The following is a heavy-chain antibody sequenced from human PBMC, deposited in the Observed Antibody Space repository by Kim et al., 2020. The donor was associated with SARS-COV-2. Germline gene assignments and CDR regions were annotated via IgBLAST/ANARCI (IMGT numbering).Heavy chain of an antibody. CDR2: IDPSDSYT. D-gene: IGHD3-3*01. Sequence: GESLKISCKGSGYSFTSYWISWVRQMPGKGLEWMGRIDPSDSYTNYSPSFQGHVTISADKSISTAYLQWSSLKASDTAMYYCATNDFWSGYYPDWGQGTLVTVSS. J-gene: IGHJ4*02. V-gene: IGHV5-10-1*01. CDR1: GYSFTSYW. CDR3: ATNDFWSGYYPD.